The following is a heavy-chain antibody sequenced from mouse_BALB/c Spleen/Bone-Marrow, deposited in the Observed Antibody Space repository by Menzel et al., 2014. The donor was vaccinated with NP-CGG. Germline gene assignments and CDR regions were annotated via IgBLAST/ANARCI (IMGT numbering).Heavy chain of an antibody. Sequence: SGAELVRPGALVKLSCKASGFNIKDYYMHWVKQRPEQGLEWIGWIDPENGNTIYDPKFQGKASITADTSSNTAYLQLSSLTSEDTAVYYCARHYYGTSYVGYFGYWGQGTTLTVSS. D-gene: IGHD1-1*01. J-gene: IGHJ2*01. V-gene: IGHV14-1*02. CDR3: ARHYYGTSYVGYFGY. CDR1: GFNIKDYY. CDR2: IDPENGNT.